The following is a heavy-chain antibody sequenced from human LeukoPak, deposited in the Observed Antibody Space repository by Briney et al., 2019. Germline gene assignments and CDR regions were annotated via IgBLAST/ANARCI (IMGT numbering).Heavy chain of an antibody. CDR2: INPNSGGT. J-gene: IGHJ6*03. V-gene: IGHV1-2*02. D-gene: IGHD5-18*01. Sequence: ASVKVSCKASGYTFTGYYMHWVRQAPGQGLEWMGWINPNSGGTDYAQKFQGRVTMTRDTSISTAYMELSRLRSDDTAVYYCARGNSYGYLDYYYYMDVWGKGTTVTVSS. CDR3: ARGNSYGYLDYYYYMDV. CDR1: GYTFTGYY.